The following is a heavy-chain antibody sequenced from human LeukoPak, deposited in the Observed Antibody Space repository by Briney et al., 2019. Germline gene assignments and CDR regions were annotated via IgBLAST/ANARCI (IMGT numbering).Heavy chain of an antibody. Sequence: SETLSLTCTVSGGSLSSSSYYWGWLRQPPGTGLEWIGSIYYSGSTYYNPSLKSRVTISVDTSKNQFSLKLSSVTAADTAVYYCASGRVAATGYWGQGTLVTVSS. J-gene: IGHJ4*02. CDR1: GGSLSSSSYY. V-gene: IGHV4-39*01. D-gene: IGHD2-15*01. CDR2: IYYSGST. CDR3: ASGRVAATGY.